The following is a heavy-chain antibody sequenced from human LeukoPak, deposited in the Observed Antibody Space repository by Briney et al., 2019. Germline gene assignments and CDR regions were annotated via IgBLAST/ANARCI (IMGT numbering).Heavy chain of an antibody. CDR1: GYTFTGYY. J-gene: IGHJ4*02. D-gene: IGHD5-18*01. V-gene: IGHV1-2*02. CDR2: INPNRGGT. Sequence: ASVKVSCKASGYTFTGYYMHWVRQAPGQGLEWMGWINPNRGGTNYAQKFQGRVTMTRDTSISTAYMELSRLRSDDTAVYYCAREDTAMDLDYWGQGTLVTVSS. CDR3: AREDTAMDLDY.